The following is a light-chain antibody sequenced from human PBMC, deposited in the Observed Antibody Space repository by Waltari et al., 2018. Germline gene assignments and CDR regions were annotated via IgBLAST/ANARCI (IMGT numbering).Light chain of an antibody. CDR2: SAS. J-gene: IGKJ4*01. V-gene: IGKV1-NL1*01. CDR3: QQYYSVPLT. Sequence: CRARQGFTNSLAWYQQKPGKAPKLLLSSASRLESGVPSRFSGSGSGTEYTLTITSLQAEDFATYYCQQYYSVPLTFGGGTKVEIK. CDR1: QGFTNS.